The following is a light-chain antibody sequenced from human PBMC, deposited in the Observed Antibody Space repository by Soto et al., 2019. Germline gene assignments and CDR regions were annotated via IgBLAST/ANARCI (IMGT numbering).Light chain of an antibody. Sequence: EIVLTQSPATLSLSPGERATLSCRASQSVSSYLAWYQQKPGQAPRLLIYDASNRATGIQPRFSGSGSGTDFTLTISSLEPEDFAVYCCQQRSNWYTFGQGTKLEIK. CDR1: QSVSSY. J-gene: IGKJ2*01. CDR2: DAS. CDR3: QQRSNWYT. V-gene: IGKV3-11*01.